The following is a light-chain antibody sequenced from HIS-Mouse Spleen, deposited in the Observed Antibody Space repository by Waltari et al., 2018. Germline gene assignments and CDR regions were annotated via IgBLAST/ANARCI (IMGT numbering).Light chain of an antibody. CDR1: QSLLHSNGYNY. CDR2: LGS. CDR3: MQALQTPPWT. J-gene: IGKJ1*01. V-gene: IGKV2-28*01. Sequence: DIVMTQSQLSLPVTPGEPASIPCRSSQSLLHSNGYNYLDWYLQKPGQSPQLLIYLGSNRASGVPDRFSGSGSGTDFTLKISRVEAEDVGVYYCMQALQTPPWTFGQGTKVEIK.